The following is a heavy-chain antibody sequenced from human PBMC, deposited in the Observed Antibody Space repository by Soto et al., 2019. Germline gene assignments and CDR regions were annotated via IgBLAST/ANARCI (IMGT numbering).Heavy chain of an antibody. CDR2: ISAYNGNT. J-gene: IGHJ4*02. CDR1: GYTFTSYV. CDR3: ARVFKIDGVVITLGY. Sequence: QVQLVQSGAEVKKPGASVKVSCKASGYTFTSYVISWVRQAPGQGLEWMGWISAYNGNTNYAQKLQGRVTMNTDTSTRTAYMERMSLRSDDKTVYYCARVFKIDGVVITLGYWCQGTLVTFSS. V-gene: IGHV1-18*01. D-gene: IGHD3-3*01.